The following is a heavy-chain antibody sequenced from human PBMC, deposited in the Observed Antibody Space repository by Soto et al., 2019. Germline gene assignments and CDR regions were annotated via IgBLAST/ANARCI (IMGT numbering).Heavy chain of an antibody. Sequence: AGSMRLCCAASGLTFSSSGMPWVRQAPGKGLEWVAVISYDGSNKYYADSVKGRFTISRDNSKNTLYLQMNSLRAEDTAVYYCAKDRVVVVPAATTSTALDYWGQGTLVTVSS. CDR3: AKDRVVVVPAATTSTALDY. V-gene: IGHV3-30*18. CDR1: GLTFSSSG. J-gene: IGHJ4*02. D-gene: IGHD2-2*01. CDR2: ISYDGSNK.